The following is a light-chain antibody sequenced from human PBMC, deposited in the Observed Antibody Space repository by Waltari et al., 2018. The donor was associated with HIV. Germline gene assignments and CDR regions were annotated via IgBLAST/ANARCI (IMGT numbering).Light chain of an antibody. CDR3: QSYDSSLSGSGV. CDR2: VTS. CDR1: SSNIGAGYD. J-gene: IGLJ3*02. Sequence: QSVLTQPPSVSGAPGQRVTIPCPGSSSNIGAGYDVPWYQQLPGTAPKLLIYVTSNRPSGVPDRFSGSKSGTSASLAITGLQAEDEADYYCQSYDSSLSGSGVFGGGTKLTVL. V-gene: IGLV1-40*01.